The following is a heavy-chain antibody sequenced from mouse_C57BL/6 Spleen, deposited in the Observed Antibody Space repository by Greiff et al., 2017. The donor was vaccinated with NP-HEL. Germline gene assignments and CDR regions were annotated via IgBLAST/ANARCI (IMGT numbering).Heavy chain of an antibody. CDR2: IYPGSGST. CDR1: GYTFTSYW. J-gene: IGHJ2*01. CDR3: ARSGTTVVAAN. D-gene: IGHD1-1*01. V-gene: IGHV1-55*01. Sequence: QVQLQQPGAELVKPGASVKMSCKASGYTFTSYWLTWVKQRPGQGLEWIGDIYPGSGSTNYNEKFKSKATLTVDTSSSTAYMQLSSLTSEDSAVYYCARSGTTVVAANWGQGTTLTVSS.